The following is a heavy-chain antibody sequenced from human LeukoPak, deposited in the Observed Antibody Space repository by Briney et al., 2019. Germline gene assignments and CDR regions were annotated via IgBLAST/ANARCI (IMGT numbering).Heavy chain of an antibody. CDR1: GFTFNSYW. J-gene: IGHJ4*02. CDR2: INSDGSST. Sequence: GGSLRLSCAASGFTFNSYWTHWVRQAPGKGLVWVSRINSDGSSTSYADSVKGRFTISRDNAKNTLHLQMNSLRAEDTAVYYCARDVVAAAAGTLDYWGQGTLVTVSS. CDR3: ARDVVAAAAGTLDY. D-gene: IGHD6-13*01. V-gene: IGHV3-74*01.